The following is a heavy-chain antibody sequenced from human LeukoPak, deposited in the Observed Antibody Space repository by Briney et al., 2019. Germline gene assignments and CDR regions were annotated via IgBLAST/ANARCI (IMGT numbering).Heavy chain of an antibody. CDR2: IIPIFGTA. V-gene: IGHV1-69*05. Sequence: ASVKVSCKASGGTFSSYAISWVRQAPGQGPEWMGGIIPIFGTANYAQKFQGRVTITTDESTSTAYMELSSLRSEDTAVYYCATCPYYYDSSGYSYGDYYYYMDVWGKGTTVTVSS. J-gene: IGHJ6*03. CDR1: GGTFSSYA. D-gene: IGHD3-22*01. CDR3: ATCPYYYDSSGYSYGDYYYYMDV.